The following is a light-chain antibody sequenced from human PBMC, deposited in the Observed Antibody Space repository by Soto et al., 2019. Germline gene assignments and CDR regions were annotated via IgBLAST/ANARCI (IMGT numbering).Light chain of an antibody. V-gene: IGLV2-23*02. Sequence: QSALTQPASVSGSPGQSITNSCTGTSSDVGSYNLVSWYQQHPGKAPKLMIYEVSKRPSGVSNRFSGSKSGNTASLTISGLQAEDEADYYCCSYAGSSTRRWVFGGGTKLTVL. CDR1: SSDVGSYNL. J-gene: IGLJ3*02. CDR3: CSYAGSSTRRWV. CDR2: EVS.